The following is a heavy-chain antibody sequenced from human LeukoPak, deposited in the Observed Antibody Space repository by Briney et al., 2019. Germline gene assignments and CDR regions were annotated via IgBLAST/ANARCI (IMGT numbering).Heavy chain of an antibody. CDR3: AKDVGSSGWYQGYYYYYGMDV. CDR2: IASDGSST. J-gene: IGHJ6*02. D-gene: IGHD6-19*01. Sequence: GGSLRLSCAASGFTFSSYWMNWVRQAPGKGLVWVSRIASDGSSTTYADSVKGRFSISRDNAENTLYLQMNSLRVEDTAVYYCAKDVGSSGWYQGYYYYYGMDVWGQGTTVTVSS. V-gene: IGHV3-74*01. CDR1: GFTFSSYW.